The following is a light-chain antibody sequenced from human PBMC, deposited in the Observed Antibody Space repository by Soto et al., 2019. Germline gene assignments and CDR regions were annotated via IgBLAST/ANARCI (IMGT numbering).Light chain of an antibody. J-gene: IGKJ4*01. Sequence: DIQTTQSPSSLSASVGDRVTITCRASQSITRYLNWYQQKPGKAPKLLIYSASSLQSGVPSRFSGGGSGTDFTLTISSLQPEDFATYYCQQSSSIPKTFGGGTKVEIK. CDR3: QQSSSIPKT. V-gene: IGKV1-39*01. CDR2: SAS. CDR1: QSITRY.